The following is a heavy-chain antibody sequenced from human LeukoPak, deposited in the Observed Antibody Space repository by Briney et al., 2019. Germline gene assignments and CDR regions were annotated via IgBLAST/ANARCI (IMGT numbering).Heavy chain of an antibody. J-gene: IGHJ5*02. D-gene: IGHD3-3*01. Sequence: ASVKVSCKASGGTFSSYAISWVRQAPGQGLEWMGIINPSGGSTSYAQKFQGRVTMTRDTSTSTVYMELGSLRSEDTAVYYCARDMYYDFWSGHPQNWFDPWGQGTLVTVSS. CDR2: INPSGGST. CDR1: GGTFSSYA. V-gene: IGHV1-46*01. CDR3: ARDMYYDFWSGHPQNWFDP.